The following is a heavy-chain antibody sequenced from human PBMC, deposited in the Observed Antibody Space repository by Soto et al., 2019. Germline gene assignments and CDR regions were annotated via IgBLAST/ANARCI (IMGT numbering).Heavy chain of an antibody. CDR1: GGTSSGYT. CDR3: ARGGEATYYTAGSPPNY. CDR2: IIPIFGTT. D-gene: IGHD3-10*01. V-gene: IGHV1-69*01. J-gene: IGHJ4*02. Sequence: QVQLVQSGAEVKEPGSSVKVSCRASGGTSSGYTISWVRLAPGQGLEWVGGIIPIFGTTAYAQKFQDRATITADESTSAVYMELSSLTSDDTAVYYCARGGEATYYTAGSPPNYWGQGTLVTVSS.